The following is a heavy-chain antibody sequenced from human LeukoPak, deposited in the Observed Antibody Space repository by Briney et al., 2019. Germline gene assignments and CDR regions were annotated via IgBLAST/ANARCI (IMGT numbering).Heavy chain of an antibody. CDR2: INPSGGST. D-gene: IGHD2-15*01. Sequence: ASVKVSCKASGHTFTSYYMHWVRQAPGQGLEWMGIINPSGGSTSYAQKFQGRVTMTRDTSTSTVYMELSSLRSEDTAVYYCARDSSVAGDAFDIWGQGTMVTVSS. J-gene: IGHJ3*02. CDR1: GHTFTSYY. V-gene: IGHV1-46*03. CDR3: ARDSSVAGDAFDI.